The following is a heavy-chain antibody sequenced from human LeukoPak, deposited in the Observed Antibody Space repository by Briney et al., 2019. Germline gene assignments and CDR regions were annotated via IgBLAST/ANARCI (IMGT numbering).Heavy chain of an antibody. J-gene: IGHJ4*01. CDR2: INSDSGRT. V-gene: IGHV3-74*01. Sequence: GGSLRLSCAASGFTSSTYWMHWVRQAPGKGLVWVSQINSDSGRTRYADSVKGRLTISRDNAKNTVYLQINSLRAEDTAMYYCARGRNGFFDYWGHGTLVTVSS. CDR1: GFTSSTYW. CDR3: ARGRNGFFDY. D-gene: IGHD5-24*01.